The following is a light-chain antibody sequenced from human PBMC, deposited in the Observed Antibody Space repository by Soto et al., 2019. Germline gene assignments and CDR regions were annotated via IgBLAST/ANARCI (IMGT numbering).Light chain of an antibody. CDR2: EVS. CDR3: SSYAENKKLI. CDR1: ISDVGGYDY. J-gene: IGLJ2*01. Sequence: QSVLTQPPSASGSPGQSVTISCTGTISDVGGYDYVSWFQQHPGRVPKLMIYEVSQRPSGVPDRFSGSKSGNTASLTVSGLQAEDEADYYCSSYAENKKLIFGGWSKLTLL. V-gene: IGLV2-8*01.